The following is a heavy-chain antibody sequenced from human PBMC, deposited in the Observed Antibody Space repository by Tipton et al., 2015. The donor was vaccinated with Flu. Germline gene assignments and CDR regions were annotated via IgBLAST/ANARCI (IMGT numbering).Heavy chain of an antibody. V-gene: IGHV1-18*01. CDR1: GYTFTSYG. J-gene: IGHJ4*02. D-gene: IGHD6-6*01. CDR2: ISAYSGNA. CDR3: ARQGSSSTDY. Sequence: QLVQSGAEVKKPGASVKVSCKASGYTFTSYGISWVRQAPGQGLEWMGWISAYSGNANCAQRLQGRVTVTTDTSTSTAHMELRSLRSDDTAVYFCARQGSSSTDYWGQGTLVTVSS.